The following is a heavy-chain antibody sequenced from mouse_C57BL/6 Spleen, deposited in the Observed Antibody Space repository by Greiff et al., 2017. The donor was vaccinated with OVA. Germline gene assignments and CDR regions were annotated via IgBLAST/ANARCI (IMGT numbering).Heavy chain of an antibody. Sequence: VQLQQSGAELVKPGASVKISCKASGYAFSSYWMNWVKQRPGKGLEWIGQIYPGDGDTNYNGKFKGKATLTADKSSSTAYMQLSSLTSEDSAVYFCARSPATVPFDYWGQGTTLTVSS. CDR3: ARSPATVPFDY. J-gene: IGHJ2*01. CDR2: IYPGDGDT. CDR1: GYAFSSYW. D-gene: IGHD1-1*01. V-gene: IGHV1-80*01.